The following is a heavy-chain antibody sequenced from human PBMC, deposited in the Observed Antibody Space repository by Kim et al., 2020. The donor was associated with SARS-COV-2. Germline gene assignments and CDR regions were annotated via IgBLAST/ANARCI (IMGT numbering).Heavy chain of an antibody. J-gene: IGHJ4*02. CDR3: ARDGLRGVRYYFDY. D-gene: IGHD3-10*01. Sequence: AQKFQGRVTITADESTSTAYMELSSLRSEDTAVYYCARDGLRGVRYYFDYWGQGTLVTVSS. V-gene: IGHV1-69*01.